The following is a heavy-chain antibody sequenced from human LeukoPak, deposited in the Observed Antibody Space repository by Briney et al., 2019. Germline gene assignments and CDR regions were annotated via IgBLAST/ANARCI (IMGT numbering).Heavy chain of an antibody. CDR2: ISGNSGAT. J-gene: IGHJ4*02. CDR3: ARDSSPTPIAVVPDY. V-gene: IGHV3-23*01. Sequence: GGSLRLSCATSGFTFSSYPMSWVRQAPGRGLEWVSVISGNSGATYYADSVKGRFTISRDNSKNTLYLQMNSLRVEDTAVYYCARDSSPTPIAVVPDYWGQGTLVTVSS. D-gene: IGHD2-21*01. CDR1: GFTFSSYP.